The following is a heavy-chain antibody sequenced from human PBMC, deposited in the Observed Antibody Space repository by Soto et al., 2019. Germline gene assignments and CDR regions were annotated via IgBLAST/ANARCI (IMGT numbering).Heavy chain of an antibody. J-gene: IGHJ4*02. V-gene: IGHV4-30-4*01. Sequence: SETLSLTCTVSGVSISSGTYYWSWLRQPPGKGLEWIGYIYHTGSSQSNPSLKSRVAISIDTSKNQFTLELRSVTAADTAAYYCARDLLDTTVDYYFDYWGPGRLVTVSS. CDR3: ARDLLDTTVDYYFDY. CDR1: GVSISSGTYY. D-gene: IGHD3-3*01. CDR2: IYHTGSS.